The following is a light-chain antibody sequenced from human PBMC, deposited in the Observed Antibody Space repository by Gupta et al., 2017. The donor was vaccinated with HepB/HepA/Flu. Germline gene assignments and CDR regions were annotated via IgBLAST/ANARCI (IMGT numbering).Light chain of an antibody. CDR3: GQGTHWPT. V-gene: IGKV2-30*01. CDR1: QSLVFSDGNTF. CDR2: QVS. Sequence: DVVLTQSPPSLPVTLGQPASISCRSSQSLVFSDGNTFLHWFQQRPGQSPRRLLYQVSKRDSGVPERFSGSGSGTDFTLRISRVEAEDVAIYYCGQGTHWPTFGGGTKVEIK. J-gene: IGKJ4*01.